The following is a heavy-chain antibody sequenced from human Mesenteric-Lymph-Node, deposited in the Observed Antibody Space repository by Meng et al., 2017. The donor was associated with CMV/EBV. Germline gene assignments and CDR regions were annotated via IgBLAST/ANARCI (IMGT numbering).Heavy chain of an antibody. D-gene: IGHD6-6*01. J-gene: IGHJ6*02. Sequence: SQTLSLTCAIFGDSVSSNSAAWNWIRQSPSRGLEWLGRTYYGSKRYNDYAASVKSRITVNPYTSKNQFSLQLQSVTPEETAVYSCARVGIVLAKAARPSIKYHFVMDVWGQGTTVTVSS. V-gene: IGHV6-1*01. CDR2: TYYGSKRYN. CDR1: GDSVSSNSAA. CDR3: ARVGIVLAKAARPSIKYHFVMDV.